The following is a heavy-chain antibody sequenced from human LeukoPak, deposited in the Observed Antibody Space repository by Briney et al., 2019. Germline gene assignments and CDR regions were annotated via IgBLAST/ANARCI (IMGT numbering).Heavy chain of an antibody. CDR2: IYYSRST. CDR3: ARLTTTMIVV. J-gene: IGHJ4*02. CDR1: GGSISSYY. D-gene: IGHD3-22*01. V-gene: IGHV4-59*01. Sequence: PSETLSLTCTVSGGSISSYYWSWIRQPPGKGLEWIGYIYYSRSTNYNPSLKSRVTISVDTSKNQFSLKLSSVTAADTAVYYCARLTTTMIVVWGQGTLVTVSS.